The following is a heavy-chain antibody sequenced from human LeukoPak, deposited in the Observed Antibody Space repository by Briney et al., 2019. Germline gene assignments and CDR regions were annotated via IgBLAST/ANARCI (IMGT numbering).Heavy chain of an antibody. Sequence: LSLTCTVSGDSITSADYYWSWIRQAPGKGLEWVSYISSSSSTIYYADSVKGRFTISRDNAKNSLYLQMNSLRAEDTAVYYCARDEVGVFDYWGQGTLVTVSS. CDR3: ARDEVGVFDY. D-gene: IGHD1-26*01. J-gene: IGHJ4*02. CDR2: ISSSSSTI. CDR1: GDSITSADYY. V-gene: IGHV3-11*04.